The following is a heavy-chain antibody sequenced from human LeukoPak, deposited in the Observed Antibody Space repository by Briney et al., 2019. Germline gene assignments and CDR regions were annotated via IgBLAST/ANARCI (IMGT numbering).Heavy chain of an antibody. CDR2: INHSGST. V-gene: IGHV4-34*01. CDR3: AGAALVRFLEWLPDY. Sequence: SETLSLTCAVYGGSFSGYYWSWIRQPPGKGLEWIGEINHSGSTNYNPSLKSRVTISVDTSKNQFSLKLSSVTAADTAVYYCAGAALVRFLEWLPDYWGQGTLVTVSS. D-gene: IGHD3-3*01. J-gene: IGHJ4*02. CDR1: GGSFSGYY.